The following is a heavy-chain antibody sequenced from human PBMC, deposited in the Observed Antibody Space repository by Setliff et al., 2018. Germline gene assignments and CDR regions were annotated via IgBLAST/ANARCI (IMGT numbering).Heavy chain of an antibody. V-gene: IGHV1-69*13. CDR1: GGTFSSFA. CDR3: LRLVRYCSRTACQRTSGDEV. D-gene: IGHD2-8*01. J-gene: IGHJ4*01. CDR2: LIPFFGTT. Sequence: SVKVSCKTSGGTFSSFAVSWVRQAPGQRPEWMGRLIPFFGTTIYAQKFQGRVTITADQSTSTVFMELNSLRSEDTAIYFCLRLVRYCSRTACQRTSGDEVWGQGTLVTVSS.